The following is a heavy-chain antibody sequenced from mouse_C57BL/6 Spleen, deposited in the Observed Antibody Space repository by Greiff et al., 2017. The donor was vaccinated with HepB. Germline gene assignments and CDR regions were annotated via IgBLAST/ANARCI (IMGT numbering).Heavy chain of an antibody. CDR3: ARDPLYYGHWYFDV. V-gene: IGHV5-16*01. Sequence: EVHLVESEGGLVQPGSSMKLSCTASGFTFSDYYMAWVRQVPEKGLEWVANINYDGSSTYYLDSLKSRFIISRDNAKNILYLQMSSLKSEDTATYYCARDPLYYGHWYFDVWGTGTTVTVSS. D-gene: IGHD2-1*01. CDR1: GFTFSDYY. J-gene: IGHJ1*03. CDR2: INYDGSST.